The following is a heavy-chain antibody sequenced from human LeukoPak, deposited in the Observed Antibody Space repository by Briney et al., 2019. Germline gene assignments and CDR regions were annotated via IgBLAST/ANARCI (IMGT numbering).Heavy chain of an antibody. V-gene: IGHV3-7*03. CDR1: GFTFSSYW. Sequence: GGSLRPSCAASGFTFSSYWMSWVRQAPGKGLEWVANIKEDGSEKDYVGSVKGRFTISRDNAKNSLYLQMNSLRAEDTAVYYCARGMDYYDSSGYLYFDYWGQGTLVTVSS. D-gene: IGHD3-22*01. CDR2: IKEDGSEK. CDR3: ARGMDYYDSSGYLYFDY. J-gene: IGHJ4*02.